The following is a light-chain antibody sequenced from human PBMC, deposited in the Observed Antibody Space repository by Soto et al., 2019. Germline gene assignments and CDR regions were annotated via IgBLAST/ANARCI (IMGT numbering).Light chain of an antibody. Sequence: EVVLTQSPATLSVSPGERATLSCRASESVNNKLGWYQQKPGQAPRLLIYRASTRATGIPARFSGSGSGTEFTLTNSSLQSEDSAVYYCHQYNNWFPFTFGQGTRLEIK. CDR1: ESVNNK. CDR3: HQYNNWFPFT. V-gene: IGKV3-15*01. CDR2: RAS. J-gene: IGKJ5*01.